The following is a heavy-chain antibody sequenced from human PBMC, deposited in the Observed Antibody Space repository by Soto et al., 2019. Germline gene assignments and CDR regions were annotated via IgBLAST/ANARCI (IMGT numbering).Heavy chain of an antibody. CDR3: AREVLSCSGGSCYRRFDP. J-gene: IGHJ5*02. CDR2: ISAYNGNT. CDR1: GYTFTSYG. D-gene: IGHD2-15*01. V-gene: IGHV1-18*01. Sequence: ASVKVFCKASGYTFTSYGISWVRQAPGQGLEWMGWISAYNGNTNYAQKLQGRVTMTTDTSTSTAYMELRSLRSDDTAVYYCAREVLSCSGGSCYRRFDPWGQGTLVTVSS.